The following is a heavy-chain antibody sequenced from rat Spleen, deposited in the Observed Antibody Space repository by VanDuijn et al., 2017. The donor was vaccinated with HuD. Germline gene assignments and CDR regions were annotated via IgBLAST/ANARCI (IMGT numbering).Heavy chain of an antibody. CDR1: GFTFSNYY. CDR2: ISPGGVST. D-gene: IGHD1-2*01. V-gene: IGHV5-25*01. Sequence: EVQLVESGGGLVQPGRSMKLSCAALGFTFSNYYMAWVRQAPTKGLEWVTSISPGGVSTFYRDSVKGRFTISRDNAKSTLYLQMDSLRSEDTATYYCTTPVAAIGHYYVMDAWGQGASVTVSS. CDR3: TTPVAAIGHYYVMDA. J-gene: IGHJ4*01.